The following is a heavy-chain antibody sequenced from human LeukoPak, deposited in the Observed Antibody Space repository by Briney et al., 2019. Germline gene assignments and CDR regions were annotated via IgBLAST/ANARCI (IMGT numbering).Heavy chain of an antibody. CDR3: ARDHGTDYDFWSGYFSHAFDI. CDR1: GYTFTSYG. Sequence: ASVKVSCKASGYTFTSYGISWVRQAPGQGLEWMGWISAYNGNTNYAQKLQGRVTMTTDKSTSTAYMELSSLRSEDTAVYYCARDHGTDYDFWSGYFSHAFDIWGQGTMVTVSS. J-gene: IGHJ3*02. CDR2: ISAYNGNT. V-gene: IGHV1-18*01. D-gene: IGHD3-3*01.